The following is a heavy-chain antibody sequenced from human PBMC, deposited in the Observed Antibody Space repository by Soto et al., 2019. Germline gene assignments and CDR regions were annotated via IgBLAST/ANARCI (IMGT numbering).Heavy chain of an antibody. Sequence: PGGSLRLSCAASGVSFSSYGMHWVRQTPGKGLEWVAGISYDGSNKYYVDSMKGRLTISRDNSKNTLDLQMNSLRAEDTAVYYCAKDTYYHDSSGYYVFDSWGQGTLVTVSS. V-gene: IGHV3-30*18. CDR1: GVSFSSYG. CDR3: AKDTYYHDSSGYYVFDS. CDR2: ISYDGSNK. J-gene: IGHJ4*02. D-gene: IGHD3-22*01.